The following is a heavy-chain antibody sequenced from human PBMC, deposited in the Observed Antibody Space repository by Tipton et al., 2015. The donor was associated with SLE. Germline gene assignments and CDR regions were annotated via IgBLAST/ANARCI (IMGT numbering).Heavy chain of an antibody. V-gene: IGHV4-39*01. J-gene: IGHJ4*02. CDR3: ASQDSGWYLGFDY. Sequence: TLSLTCTVSGGSIRSSSRYWGWFRQPPGKGLEWIGSISYSGSTYYNPHLKSRVTISVDMSKNQFSLRLSSVTAADTAVYYCASQDSGWYLGFDYWGQGTLVTVSS. CDR1: GGSIRSSSRY. D-gene: IGHD6-19*01. CDR2: ISYSGST.